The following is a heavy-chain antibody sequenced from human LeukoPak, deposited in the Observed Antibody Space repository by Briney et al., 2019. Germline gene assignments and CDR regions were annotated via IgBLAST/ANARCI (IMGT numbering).Heavy chain of an antibody. CDR3: ARLEGSYGPLIDY. Sequence: SETLSLTCTISGGSISSSSYYWGWIRQPPGKGLEWIGSIYYSGSTYYNPSLKSRVTISVDTSKNQFSLKLSSVTAADTAVYYCARLEGSYGPLIDYWGQGTLVTVSS. J-gene: IGHJ4*02. CDR2: IYYSGST. V-gene: IGHV4-39*01. D-gene: IGHD1-26*01. CDR1: GGSISSSSYY.